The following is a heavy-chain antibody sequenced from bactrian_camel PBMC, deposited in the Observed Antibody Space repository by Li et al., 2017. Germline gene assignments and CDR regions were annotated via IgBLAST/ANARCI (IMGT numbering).Heavy chain of an antibody. D-gene: IGHD6*01. CDR3: AADDGGSSPERVTDFGY. Sequence: VQPVESGGGSVQAGGSLRLSCAASPYYYRSACMGWFRQAPGKEREGVAQINIYGGSPNYADSVKGRFTISRDNARNTVYLQMGNLQPEDTAVYYCAADDGGSSPERVTDFGYWGQGTQVTVS. CDR1: PYYYRSAC. CDR2: INIYGGSP. V-gene: IGHV3S40*01. J-gene: IGHJ6*01.